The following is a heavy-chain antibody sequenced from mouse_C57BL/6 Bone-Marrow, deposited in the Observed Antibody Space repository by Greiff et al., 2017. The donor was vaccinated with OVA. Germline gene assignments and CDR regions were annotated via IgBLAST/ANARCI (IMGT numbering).Heavy chain of an antibody. CDR2: ISSGGSYT. D-gene: IGHD1-1*01. J-gene: IGHJ1*03. CDR3: ARRGSSYGYWYFDV. CDR1: GFTFSSYG. Sequence: DVKLVESGGDLVKPGGSLKLSCAASGFTFSSYGMSWVRQTPDKRLEWVATISSGGSYTYYPDSVKGRFTISRDNAKNTLYLQMSSLKSEDTAMYYCARRGSSYGYWYFDVWGTGTTVTVSS. V-gene: IGHV5-6*02.